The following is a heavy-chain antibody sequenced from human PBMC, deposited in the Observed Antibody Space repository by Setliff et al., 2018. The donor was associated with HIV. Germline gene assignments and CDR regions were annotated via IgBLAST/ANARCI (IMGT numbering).Heavy chain of an antibody. Sequence: SETLSLTCTVSGGSISSYYWSWIRQPPGKGLERIGYIYYSGSTNYNPSLKSRVTISVDTSKNQFSLKLSSVTAADTAVYYCARGVRGYGEIRYFFYYYYMDVWGKGTTVTVSS. J-gene: IGHJ6*03. CDR1: GGSISSYY. CDR3: ARGVRGYGEIRYFFYYYYMDV. CDR2: IYYSGST. V-gene: IGHV4-59*08. D-gene: IGHD3-9*01.